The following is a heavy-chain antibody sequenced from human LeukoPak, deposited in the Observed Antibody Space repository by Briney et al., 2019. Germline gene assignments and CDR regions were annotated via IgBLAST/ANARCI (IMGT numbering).Heavy chain of an antibody. D-gene: IGHD2-21*02. CDR3: ARGFAGGDRDFDYGMDV. Sequence: SVKVSCKASGGTFISYAISWVRQAPGQGLEWMGGIIPIFGTANYAQKFQGRVTITADESTSTAYMELSSLRSEDTAVYYCARGFAGGDRDFDYGMDVWGQGTTVTVSS. V-gene: IGHV1-69*13. J-gene: IGHJ6*02. CDR1: GGTFISYA. CDR2: IIPIFGTA.